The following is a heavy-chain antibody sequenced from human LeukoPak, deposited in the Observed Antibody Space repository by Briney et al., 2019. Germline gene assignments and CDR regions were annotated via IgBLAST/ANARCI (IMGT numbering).Heavy chain of an antibody. V-gene: IGHV1-18*01. D-gene: IGHD1-7*01. CDR3: ARDHSNWNYAPDF. Sequence: VASVRVSCKASGYTFTRYGISWVRQAPGQGLQWLGWISASNGNTNYAQKFRDRVTMSTDTSTGIAYLDVRSLTSDDTAVYYCARDHSNWNYAPDFWGQGTLVIVSS. CDR2: ISASNGNT. J-gene: IGHJ4*02. CDR1: GYTFTRYG.